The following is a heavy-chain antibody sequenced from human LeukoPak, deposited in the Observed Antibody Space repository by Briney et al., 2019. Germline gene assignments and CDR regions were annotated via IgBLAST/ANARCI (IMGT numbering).Heavy chain of an antibody. CDR2: IYYSGST. V-gene: IGHV4-39*01. J-gene: IGHJ6*03. Sequence: PSETLSLTCTVSGGSISSSSYYWGWIRQPPGKGLEWIGSIYYSGSTYYNPSLKSRVTISVDTSKNQFSLKLSSVTAADTAVYYCARHIVRSGWYSGYYYMDVWGKGTTVTISS. CDR3: ARHIVRSGWYSGYYYMDV. CDR1: GGSISSSSYY. D-gene: IGHD6-19*01.